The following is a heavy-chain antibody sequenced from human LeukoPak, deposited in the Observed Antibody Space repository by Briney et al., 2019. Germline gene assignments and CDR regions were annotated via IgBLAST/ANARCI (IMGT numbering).Heavy chain of an antibody. CDR1: GFTFSSYW. J-gene: IGHJ4*02. Sequence: PGGSLRLSCAASGFTFSSYWMHWVRQAPGKGLVWVSRINSDGSSTSYADSVKGRFTISRDNAKNTLYLQMNSLRAEDTAVYYCARVHGSGSHIDLTDYWGQGTLVTVSS. CDR2: INSDGSST. D-gene: IGHD3-10*01. CDR3: ARVHGSGSHIDLTDY. V-gene: IGHV3-74*01.